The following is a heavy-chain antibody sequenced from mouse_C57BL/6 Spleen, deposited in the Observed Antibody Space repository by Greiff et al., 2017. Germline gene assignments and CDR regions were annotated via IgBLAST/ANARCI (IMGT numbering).Heavy chain of an antibody. Sequence: DVKLVESGGGLVQPGGSLSLSCAASGFTFTDYYMSWVRQPPGKALEWLGFIRNKANGYTTEYSASVKGRFTISRDNSQSILYLQMNALRAEDSATYDCARYTTTVAYWYFDVWGTGTTVTVSS. D-gene: IGHD1-1*01. CDR1: GFTFTDYY. V-gene: IGHV7-3*01. CDR3: ARYTTTVAYWYFDV. CDR2: IRNKANGYTT. J-gene: IGHJ1*03.